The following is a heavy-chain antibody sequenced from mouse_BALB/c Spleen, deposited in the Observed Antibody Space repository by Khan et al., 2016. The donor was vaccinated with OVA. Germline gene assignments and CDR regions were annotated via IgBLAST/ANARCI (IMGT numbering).Heavy chain of an antibody. Sequence: QVQLQQSGPELVKPGASVKISCKASGYAFSSSWMNWVKQRPGQGLEWIGRIYPGDGDTNYNGKFKGKATLTADKSSSTAYMQLSSLTSVDSAVYVCARSDGNSWFAYWGQGTLVTDSA. CDR2: IYPGDGDT. D-gene: IGHD2-1*01. CDR3: ARSDGNSWFAY. J-gene: IGHJ3*01. V-gene: IGHV1-82*01. CDR1: GYAFSSSW.